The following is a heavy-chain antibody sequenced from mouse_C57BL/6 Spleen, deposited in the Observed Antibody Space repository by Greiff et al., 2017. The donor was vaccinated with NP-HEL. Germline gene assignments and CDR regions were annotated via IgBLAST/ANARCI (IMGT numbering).Heavy chain of an antibody. CDR1: GYTFTSYW. V-gene: IGHV1-64*01. Sequence: QVQLQQPGAELVKPGASVKLSCKASGYTFTSYWMHWVKQRPGQGLEWIGMIHPNSGSTNYNEKFKSKATLTVDKSSSTAYMQLSSLTSEDSAVYYCARSDDYDGHWYFDVWGTGTTVTVSS. J-gene: IGHJ1*03. D-gene: IGHD2-4*01. CDR3: ARSDDYDGHWYFDV. CDR2: IHPNSGST.